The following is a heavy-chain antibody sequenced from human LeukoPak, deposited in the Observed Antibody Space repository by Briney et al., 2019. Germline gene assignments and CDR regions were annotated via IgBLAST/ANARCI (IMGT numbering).Heavy chain of an antibody. J-gene: IGHJ6*02. CDR2: ISGGSTYI. V-gene: IGHV3-21*01. CDR1: GFTFGSLS. D-gene: IGHD3-22*01. Sequence: GGSLRLSCAASGFTFGSLSMKWVRQAPGKGLEWVSSISGGSTYIYYADSVKGRLTIARDNAKNSLYLQMNSLRAADTAVYYCAREMIGRDYGMDVWGQGTTVTVSS. CDR3: AREMIGRDYGMDV.